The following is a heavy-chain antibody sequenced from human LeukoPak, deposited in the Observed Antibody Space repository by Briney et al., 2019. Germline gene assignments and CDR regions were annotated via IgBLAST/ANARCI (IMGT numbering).Heavy chain of an antibody. D-gene: IGHD3-3*01. CDR2: IYYSGST. CDR1: GGSISSSSYY. Sequence: SETLSLTCTVSGGSISSSSYYWGWIRQPPGKGLEWIGSIYYSGSTYYNPSLKSRVTISVDTSKNQFSLKLSSVTAADTAVYYCARRFSTIFGVVRRGHYFDYWGQGTLVTVSS. CDR3: ARRFSTIFGVVRRGHYFDY. J-gene: IGHJ4*02. V-gene: IGHV4-39*01.